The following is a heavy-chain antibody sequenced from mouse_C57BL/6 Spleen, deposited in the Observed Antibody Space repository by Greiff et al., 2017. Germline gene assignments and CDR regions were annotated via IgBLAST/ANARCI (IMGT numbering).Heavy chain of an antibody. CDR3: AGDAGVSNYARDYYAMDD. CDR2: FYPGSGSI. CDR1: GYTFTEYT. Sequence: QVQLQQSGAELVEPGASVKMSCKASGYTFTEYTIHWVKQRPGQGLEWIGWFYPGSGSIKYNEKFKDKATLTADKSSSTVYMELRSLTSEDSAVFLCAGDAGVSNYARDYYAMDDWGQGTSVTVSS. J-gene: IGHJ4*01. V-gene: IGHV1-62-2*01. D-gene: IGHD2-5*01.